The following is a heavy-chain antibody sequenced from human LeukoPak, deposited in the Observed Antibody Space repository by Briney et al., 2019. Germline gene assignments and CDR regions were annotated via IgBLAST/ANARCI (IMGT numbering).Heavy chain of an antibody. Sequence: GGSLRLSCAASGFTFRSYWMSWVRQAPGKGLEGVANINQGGSVKYYVDSVKGRFTISRDDAKNSLYVQMNSLRDEDTAVYYCARVGYSGWNLEYWGQGTLVTVSS. CDR1: GFTFRSYW. CDR3: ARVGYSGWNLEY. D-gene: IGHD5-12*01. J-gene: IGHJ4*02. V-gene: IGHV3-7*01. CDR2: INQGGSVK.